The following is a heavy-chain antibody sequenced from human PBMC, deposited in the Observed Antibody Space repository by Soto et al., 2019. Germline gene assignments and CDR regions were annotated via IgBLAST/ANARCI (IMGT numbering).Heavy chain of an antibody. V-gene: IGHV4-4*02. Sequence: SETLSLTCAVSGGSISSSNWWSWVRQPPGKGLEWIGGIYHSGSTNYNPSLKSRVTISVDKSKNQFSLKLSSVTAADTAVYYCARNTPAVSISDHWGQGPLVTSPQ. CDR2: IYHSGST. CDR3: ARNTPAVSISDH. D-gene: IGHD2-15*01. J-gene: IGHJ4*02. CDR1: GGSISSSNW.